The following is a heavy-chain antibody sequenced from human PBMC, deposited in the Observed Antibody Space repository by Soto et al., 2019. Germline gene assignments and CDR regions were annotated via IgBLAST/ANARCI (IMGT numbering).Heavy chain of an antibody. J-gene: IGHJ4*01. V-gene: IGHV3-7*04. Sequence: GGSLRLSCAASGFTFSSYWMSWVRQAPGKGLEWVANIKQDGSEKYYVDSVKGRFTISRDNYKNSLYLQMNSLRAEDTAVYYCARALWRPRPYYYDSSGYYFDYWGQEPWSPSPQ. CDR2: IKQDGSEK. CDR3: ARALWRPRPYYYDSSGYYFDY. D-gene: IGHD3-22*01. CDR1: GFTFSSYW.